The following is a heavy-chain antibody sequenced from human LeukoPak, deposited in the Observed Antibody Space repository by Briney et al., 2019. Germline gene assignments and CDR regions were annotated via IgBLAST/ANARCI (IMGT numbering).Heavy chain of an antibody. CDR2: ISYDGSNK. Sequence: PGGSLRLSCAASGFTFSNYAMHWVRQAPGKGLEWVAVISYDGSNKYYADSVKGRFTISRDNSKNTLYLQMNSLRAEDTAVYYCARDHRGVRDYFDYWGQGTLVTVSS. CDR3: ARDHRGVRDYFDY. V-gene: IGHV3-30-3*01. D-gene: IGHD3-10*01. J-gene: IGHJ4*02. CDR1: GFTFSNYA.